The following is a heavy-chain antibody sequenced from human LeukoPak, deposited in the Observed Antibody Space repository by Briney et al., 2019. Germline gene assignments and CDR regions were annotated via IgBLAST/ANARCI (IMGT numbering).Heavy chain of an antibody. D-gene: IGHD6-19*01. V-gene: IGHV3-21*01. J-gene: IGHJ6*03. CDR3: ASSRLADYYYYYMDV. CDR1: GFTFSSSS. Sequence: GGSLRLSCAASGFTFSSSSMNWVRQAPGKGLEWVSSISTSSIYIYYADSVKGRFTISRDNAKNSLYLQMNSLRAEDTAVYYCASSRLADYYYYYMDVWGKGTTVTISS. CDR2: ISTSSIYI.